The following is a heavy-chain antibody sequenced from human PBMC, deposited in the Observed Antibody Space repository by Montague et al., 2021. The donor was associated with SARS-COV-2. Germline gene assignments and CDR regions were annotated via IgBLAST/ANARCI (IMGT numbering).Heavy chain of an antibody. D-gene: IGHD6-13*01. J-gene: IGHJ6*02. CDR3: ARDLVERSSWGTYYYGMDV. CDR1: GGFISSYY. Sequence: SETLSLTCTVSGGFISSYYWSWIRQPPGKGLEWIGYIYYSGSTNYNPSLKSRVTISVDTSKNQFSLKLSSVTAADTAVYYCARDLVERSSWGTYYYGMDVWGQGTTVTVSS. V-gene: IGHV4-59*01. CDR2: IYYSGST.